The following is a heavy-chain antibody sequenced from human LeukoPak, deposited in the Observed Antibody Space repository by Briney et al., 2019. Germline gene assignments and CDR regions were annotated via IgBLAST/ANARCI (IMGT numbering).Heavy chain of an antibody. J-gene: IGHJ4*02. V-gene: IGHV3-23*01. CDR3: ARDLEFFGRYFDY. Sequence: PGGSLRLSCGASGFTFSTYVMSWVRQAPGKGLEWVSNLSGSGATTYYADSVKGRFTISRDNSKNTVYLQMNSLRAEDTAVYYCARDLEFFGRYFDYWGQGTLVTVSS. D-gene: IGHD3-10*01. CDR1: GFTFSTYV. CDR2: LSGSGATT.